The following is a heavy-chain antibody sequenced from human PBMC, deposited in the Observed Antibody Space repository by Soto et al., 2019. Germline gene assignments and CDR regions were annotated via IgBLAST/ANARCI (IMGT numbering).Heavy chain of an antibody. V-gene: IGHV1-69*01. J-gene: IGHJ4*02. CDR3: ARSGYCSGGSCYSGDY. Sequence: QVQLVQSGAEVKKPGSSVKVSCKASGGTFSSYAISWVRQAPGQGLEWMGGIITIFGTANYAQKFQGRVTITADESTSTAYMELSRLRSEDTAVYYCARSGYCSGGSCYSGDYWGQGTLVTVSS. CDR2: IITIFGTA. D-gene: IGHD2-15*01. CDR1: GGTFSSYA.